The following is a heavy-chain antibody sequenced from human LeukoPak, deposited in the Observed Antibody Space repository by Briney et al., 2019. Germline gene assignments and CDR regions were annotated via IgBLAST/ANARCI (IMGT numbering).Heavy chain of an antibody. CDR1: GFALSSHW. J-gene: IGHJ6*02. CDR3: ARNNGMDV. V-gene: IGHV3-7*03. CDR2: VNRDGSET. Sequence: GGSLRLSCAASGFALSSHWMTWVRQVPGRGPEWVANVNRDGSETYYLDSVKGRFTISKDNAKNSLYLQMNSLRAEGTALYHCARNNGMDVWGQGTTVIVSS.